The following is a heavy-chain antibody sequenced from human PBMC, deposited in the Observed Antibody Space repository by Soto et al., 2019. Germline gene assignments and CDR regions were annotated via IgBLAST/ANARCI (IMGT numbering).Heavy chain of an antibody. CDR2: ISYDGSNK. CDR3: AKVKVVAVAAVSMDV. D-gene: IGHD2-15*01. CDR1: GFTFSSYG. Sequence: GGSLRLSCAASGFTFSSYGMHWVRQAPGKGLEWVAVISYDGSNKYYADSVKGRLTISRDNSKNTLYLQMNSLRAEDTAVYYCAKVKVVAVAAVSMDVWGQGTTVTVS. J-gene: IGHJ6*02. V-gene: IGHV3-30*18.